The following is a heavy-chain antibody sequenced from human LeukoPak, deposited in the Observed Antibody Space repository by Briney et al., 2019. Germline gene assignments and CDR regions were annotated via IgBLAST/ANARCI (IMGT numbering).Heavy chain of an antibody. CDR1: GYTFTGYY. D-gene: IGHD3-10*01. V-gene: IGHV1-2*06. J-gene: IGHJ4*02. CDR3: ARLLMVRGVAHFDY. Sequence: GASVKVSCKASGYTFTGYYMHWVRQAPGQGLEWMGRINPNSGGTNYAQKFQGRVNMTRDTSISTAYMELSRLRSDDTAVYYCARLLMVRGVAHFDYWGQGTLVTVSS. CDR2: INPNSGGT.